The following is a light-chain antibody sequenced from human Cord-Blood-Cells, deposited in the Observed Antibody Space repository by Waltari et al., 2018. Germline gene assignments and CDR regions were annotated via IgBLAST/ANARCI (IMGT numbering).Light chain of an antibody. V-gene: IGLV2-14*01. J-gene: IGLJ3*02. Sequence: QSALTQPASVSRSPGQSITISCTGTSSDVGGYNYVSWYQQHPGKAPKLMIYDVSNRPSGVSNRFSGSKSGNTDSLTISGLQAEDEADYYCSSYTSSSTWVFGGGTKLTVL. CDR1: SSDVGGYNY. CDR3: SSYTSSSTWV. CDR2: DVS.